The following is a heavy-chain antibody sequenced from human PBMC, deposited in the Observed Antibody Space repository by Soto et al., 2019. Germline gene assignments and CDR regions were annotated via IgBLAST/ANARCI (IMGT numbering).Heavy chain of an antibody. CDR1: GASLSDNY. CDR3: ARGRGEFDA. J-gene: IGHJ5*02. V-gene: IGHV4-34*01. D-gene: IGHD2-21*01. CDR2: INHSGNT. Sequence: SETLSLTCAVYGASLSDNYCNWLRQPPGRGLEWIGEINHSGNTNYNPSLRSRVTISIDTSKNQLSLNLRSVSAADTAVYYCARGRGEFDAWGRGTPVTVSS.